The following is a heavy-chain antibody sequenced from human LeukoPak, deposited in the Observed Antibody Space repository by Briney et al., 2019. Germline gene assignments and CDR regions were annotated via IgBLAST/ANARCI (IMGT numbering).Heavy chain of an antibody. CDR3: ASLEVEMATMYY. CDR2: IFIDGSGT. Sequence: GGSLRLSCAASGLSISSNSMHWVRQGPGKGLVWVSRIFIDGSGTSYADSVKGRFTISRDNAKNTLYLQMNSLRAEDTAVYYCASLEVEMATMYYWGQGTLVTVSS. V-gene: IGHV3-74*01. J-gene: IGHJ4*02. CDR1: GLSISSNS. D-gene: IGHD5-24*01.